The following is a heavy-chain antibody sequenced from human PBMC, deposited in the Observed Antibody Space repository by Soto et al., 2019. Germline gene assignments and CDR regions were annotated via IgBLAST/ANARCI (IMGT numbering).Heavy chain of an antibody. CDR3: ARDLYSSSEPHPYDAFDI. J-gene: IGHJ3*02. CDR2: IIPIFGTA. Sequence: ASVKVSCKASGGTFSSYAISWVRQAPGQGLEWMGGIIPIFGTANYAQKFQGRVTITADESTSTAYMELSSLRSEDTAVYYCARDLYSSSEPHPYDAFDIWGQGTMVTVSS. CDR1: GGTFSSYA. V-gene: IGHV1-69*13. D-gene: IGHD6-6*01.